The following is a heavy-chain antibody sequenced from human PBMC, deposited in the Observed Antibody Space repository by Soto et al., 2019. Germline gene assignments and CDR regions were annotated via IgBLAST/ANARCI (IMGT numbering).Heavy chain of an antibody. CDR3: ARSGRTQGY. D-gene: IGHD3-10*01. V-gene: IGHV4-34*01. Sequence: QVQLQQWGEGLLKPSETLSLSCAVYGGAFSGYYWSWIRQPPGKGLEWIGEINHSGSTNYNPSLKSRVTISVDTSKNQFSLKLSSVTAADTAVYYCARSGRTQGYWGQGTLVTVSS. J-gene: IGHJ4*02. CDR1: GGAFSGYY. CDR2: INHSGST.